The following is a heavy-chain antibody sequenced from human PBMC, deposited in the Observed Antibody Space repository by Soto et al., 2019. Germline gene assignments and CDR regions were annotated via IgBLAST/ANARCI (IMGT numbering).Heavy chain of an antibody. D-gene: IGHD1-1*01. J-gene: IGHJ5*02. CDR3: TRWNAYGDL. V-gene: IGHV3-23*01. CDR2: VSGGSGVT. CDR1: GFSFSTYG. Sequence: EMQLLESAGGLVQPGGSLRLSCVVSGFSFSTYGVTWVRQAPGKGLEWVCGVSGGSGVTHYTDSVKGRFTSSGDDSKNTVYLQMHSLRGEDTAVYYCTRWNAYGDLWGQGTLVTVSS.